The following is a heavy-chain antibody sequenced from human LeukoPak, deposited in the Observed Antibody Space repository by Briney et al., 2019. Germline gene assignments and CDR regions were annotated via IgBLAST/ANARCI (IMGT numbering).Heavy chain of an antibody. CDR2: ITNNGVYT. V-gene: IGHV3-21*01. Sequence: PGGSLRLSCAASGFTFTSYTMSWVRQASGKGLEWVSSITNNGVYTYYTDSVKGRFTISRDNANNSLYLQMNSLSAEDTAIYYCARQPQVAHFDYWGQGTLVSVSS. CDR3: ARQPQVAHFDY. CDR1: GFTFTSYT. D-gene: IGHD2-15*01. J-gene: IGHJ4*02.